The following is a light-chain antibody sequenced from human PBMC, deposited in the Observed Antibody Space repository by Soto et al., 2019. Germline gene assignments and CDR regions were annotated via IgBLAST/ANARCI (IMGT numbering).Light chain of an antibody. J-gene: IGKJ1*01. CDR3: QYYGSPRT. CDR1: QSVSSSY. Sequence: EVVLTQSPGTLSLSPGERAALSCRASQSVSSSYLAWYQQKPGQAPRLLIYGSSSRATGIPDRFSGSGSGTDFTLTISRLEPEDFAVYYCQYYGSPRTFGQGTRWIS. CDR2: GSS. V-gene: IGKV3-20*01.